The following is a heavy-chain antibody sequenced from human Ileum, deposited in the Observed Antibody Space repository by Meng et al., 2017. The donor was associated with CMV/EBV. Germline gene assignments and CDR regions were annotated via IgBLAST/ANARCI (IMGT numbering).Heavy chain of an antibody. V-gene: IGHV4-4*07. Sequence: LPESRPVLVTPTETHSLPFTVTRPSSSLSHWNGSRPAAVKGLKWIGRIYTCWPTDYNPSLKSRVTMSVDTSKNQFFLNLSSVTAADTAVYYCARGQTVRGFEYWGLGILVTVSS. D-gene: IGHD3-10*01. CDR2: IYTCWPT. CDR1: RPSSSLSH. J-gene: IGHJ4*02. CDR3: ARGQTVRGFEY.